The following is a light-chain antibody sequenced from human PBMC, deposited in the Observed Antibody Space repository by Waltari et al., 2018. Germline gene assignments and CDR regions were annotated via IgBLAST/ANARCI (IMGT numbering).Light chain of an antibody. V-gene: IGKV3D-15*01. CDR3: QQYDVWPLT. Sequence: EIELTQSPATLSVSPGERATLSCRASQSIGSALAWYQQKPGQGPRLLFYGASTRATGTPARFSGSGSGEDFTLTISGLQSEDFADYYCQQYDVWPLTFGGGTKVHIK. CDR2: GAS. CDR1: QSIGSA. J-gene: IGKJ4*01.